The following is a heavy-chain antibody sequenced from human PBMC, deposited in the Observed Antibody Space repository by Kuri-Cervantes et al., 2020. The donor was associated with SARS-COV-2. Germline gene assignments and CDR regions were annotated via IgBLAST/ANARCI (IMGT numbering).Heavy chain of an antibody. D-gene: IGHD2-15*01. Sequence: GESLKISCAASGFTFSTYGMHWVRQAPGKGLEWVAVISYDGSNKYYADSVKGRFTISRDNSKNTLYLQMNSLRAEDTAVYYCAREGAISGGFDIWGQGTMVTVSS. CDR2: ISYDGSNK. V-gene: IGHV3-30*19. CDR1: GFTFSTYG. J-gene: IGHJ3*02. CDR3: AREGAISGGFDI.